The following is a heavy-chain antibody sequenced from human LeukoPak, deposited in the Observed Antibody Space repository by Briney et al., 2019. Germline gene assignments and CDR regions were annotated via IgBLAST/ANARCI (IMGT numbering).Heavy chain of an antibody. CDR3: AKVQAVAGTTLDY. V-gene: IGHV3-23*01. J-gene: IGHJ4*02. CDR1: GFTFSSYW. Sequence: GGSLRLSCAASGFTFSSYWMHWVRQAPGKGLEWVSAISGSGGSTYYADSVKGRFTISRDNSKNTLYLQMNSLRAEDTAVYYCAKVQAVAGTTLDYWGQGTLVTVSS. D-gene: IGHD6-19*01. CDR2: ISGSGGST.